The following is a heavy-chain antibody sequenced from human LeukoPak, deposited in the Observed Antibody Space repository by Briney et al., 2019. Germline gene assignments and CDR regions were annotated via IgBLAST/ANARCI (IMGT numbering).Heavy chain of an antibody. CDR1: GFTSSSYW. J-gene: IGHJ4*02. CDR3: GRFTRSGDSVY. Sequence: GGSLRLSCAAAGFTSSSYWMSWVRQAPEKGLEWVANIKQGGSEKQYVDSVKRRFAISRDNAENSLYLQMNSLRAEDTAVYYCGRFTRSGDSVYWGQGTLVSVSS. CDR2: IKQGGSEK. D-gene: IGHD7-27*01. V-gene: IGHV3-7*04.